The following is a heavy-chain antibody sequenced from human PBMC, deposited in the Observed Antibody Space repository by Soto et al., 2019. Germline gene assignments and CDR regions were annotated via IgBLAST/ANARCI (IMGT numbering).Heavy chain of an antibody. CDR1: GFTVSSNY. CDR2: IYSGGST. V-gene: IGHV3-53*01. Sequence: GGSLRLSCAASGFTVSSNYMSWVRQAPGKGLEWVSVIYSGGSTYYADSVKGRFTISRDNSKNTLYLQMNSLRAEDAAVYYCARDARAGYSGVDIWGQGTMVTVSS. D-gene: IGHD1-26*01. CDR3: ARDARAGYSGVDI. J-gene: IGHJ3*02.